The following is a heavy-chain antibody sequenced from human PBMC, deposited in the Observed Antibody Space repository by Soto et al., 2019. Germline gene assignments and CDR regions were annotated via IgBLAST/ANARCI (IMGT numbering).Heavy chain of an antibody. J-gene: IGHJ4*02. CDR1: GFTFSSYA. CDR3: AKGPAVAGDFDY. D-gene: IGHD6-19*01. V-gene: IGHV3-23*01. CDR2: ISGSGGST. Sequence: SLRLSCAASGFTFSSYAMSWVRQAPGKGLEWVSAISGSGGSTYYADSVKGRFTISRDNSKNTLYLQMNSLRAEDTAVYYCAKGPAVAGDFDYWGQGTLVTVSS.